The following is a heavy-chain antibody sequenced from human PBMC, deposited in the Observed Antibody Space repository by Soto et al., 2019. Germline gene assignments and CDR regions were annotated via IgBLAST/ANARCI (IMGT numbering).Heavy chain of an antibody. Sequence: SETLSLTCAVSGGSISSGGYSWSWIRQPPGKGLEWIGCIYHSGSTYYNPSLKSRVTISVDRSKNQFSLKLSSVTAADTAVYYCARGPATHNDDGDYVIGAPDYWGQGTLVPSPQ. V-gene: IGHV4-30-2*01. J-gene: IGHJ4*02. CDR3: ARGPATHNDDGDYVIGAPDY. CDR2: IYHSGST. CDR1: GGSISSGGYS. D-gene: IGHD4-17*01.